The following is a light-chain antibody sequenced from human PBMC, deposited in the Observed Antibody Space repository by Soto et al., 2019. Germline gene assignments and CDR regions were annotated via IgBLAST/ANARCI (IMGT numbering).Light chain of an antibody. CDR1: QTVNSNY. CDR3: QQHAGSPWT. CDR2: RAS. Sequence: EILLTQSPGTLSLSPGERATLSCRASQTVNSNYLVWYQHKPGRAPRLLIFRASIRAAGIPDRFSGSGSGTDFTLTISRLEPEDFAVYYCQQHAGSPWTLGQGTKVEIK. J-gene: IGKJ1*01. V-gene: IGKV3-20*01.